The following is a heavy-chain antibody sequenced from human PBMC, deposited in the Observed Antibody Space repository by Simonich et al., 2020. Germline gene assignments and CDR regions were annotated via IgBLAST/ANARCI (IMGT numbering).Heavy chain of an antibody. Sequence: QVQLVQSGAEVKKPGASVKVSCKASGYTFTGYYMHWVRQAPGQGLEWMGWINPNRGGTNYAQKFQGRGTMTRDTSISTAYMELSRLRSDDTAVYYCARGGLGHCYFDLWGRGTLVTVSS. D-gene: IGHD6-25*01. CDR1: GYTFTGYY. CDR2: INPNRGGT. V-gene: IGHV1-2*02. CDR3: ARGGLGHCYFDL. J-gene: IGHJ2*01.